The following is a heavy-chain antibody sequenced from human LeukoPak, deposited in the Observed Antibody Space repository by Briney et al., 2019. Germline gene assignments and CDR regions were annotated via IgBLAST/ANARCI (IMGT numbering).Heavy chain of an antibody. Sequence: ASVKVSCKASGYTFTSYGISWVRQAPGQGLEWMGWISAYNGNTNYAQKLQGRVTMTTDTSTSTAYMELRSLRSDDTAVYYCARDDLKYYDFWSGYSNAHYYYGMDVWGQGTTVTVSS. J-gene: IGHJ6*02. CDR3: ARDDLKYYDFWSGYSNAHYYYGMDV. CDR1: GYTFTSYG. CDR2: ISAYNGNT. V-gene: IGHV1-18*01. D-gene: IGHD3-3*01.